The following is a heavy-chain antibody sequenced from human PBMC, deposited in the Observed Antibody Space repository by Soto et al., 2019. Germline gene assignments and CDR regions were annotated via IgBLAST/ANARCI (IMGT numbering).Heavy chain of an antibody. CDR1: GYSFTSYW. V-gene: IGHV5-51*01. J-gene: IGHJ4*02. D-gene: IGHD4-17*01. CDR3: ATTTYGDYPLRGAFDY. CDR2: IYPGDSDT. Sequence: PGESLKISCKGSGYSFTSYWIGWVRQMPGKGLEWMGIIYPGDSDTRYSPSFQGQVTISADKSISTAYLQWSSLKASDTAMYYCATTTYGDYPLRGAFDYWGQGTLVTVSS.